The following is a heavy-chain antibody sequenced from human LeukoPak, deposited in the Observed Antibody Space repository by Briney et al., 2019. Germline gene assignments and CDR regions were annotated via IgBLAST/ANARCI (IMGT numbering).Heavy chain of an antibody. Sequence: ASVKVSCKTSGYTFTGYYMHWVRQAPGQGLEWMGWIIPNSGGTNYAQKFQGRVTMTRDTSISTACMELSRLRSDDTAVYYCARGVGRSAAGLYYFDYWGQGTLVTVSS. CDR3: ARGVGRSAAGLYYFDY. CDR2: IIPNSGGT. J-gene: IGHJ4*02. CDR1: GYTFTGYY. V-gene: IGHV1-2*02. D-gene: IGHD3-10*01.